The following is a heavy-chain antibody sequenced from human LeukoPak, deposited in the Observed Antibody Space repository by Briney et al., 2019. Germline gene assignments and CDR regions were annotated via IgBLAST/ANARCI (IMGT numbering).Heavy chain of an antibody. Sequence: GGSLRLSCAASGFTFSSYALNWVRQSPGKGLEWVSGISTNAGTTYYADSVKGRFTISRDNSKNTLYLQMNSLRAEDTAVYYCAKDLTYYDFWSGYYRWFDPWGQGTRVTVSS. CDR1: GFTFSSYA. D-gene: IGHD3-3*01. J-gene: IGHJ5*02. CDR3: AKDLTYYDFWSGYYRWFDP. CDR2: ISTNAGTT. V-gene: IGHV3-23*01.